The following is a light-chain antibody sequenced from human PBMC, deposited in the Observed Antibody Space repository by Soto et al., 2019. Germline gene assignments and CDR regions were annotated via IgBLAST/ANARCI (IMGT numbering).Light chain of an antibody. Sequence: EFVLTQSPVTLSLSPGERATLSCRASHFISTNYLAWYQQRSGQAPRLLIYGTSTRATGIPDRFSGSGSGTDFTLTISRLEPEDFAVYFCQQYATSPTWTFGQGTKVES. CDR3: QQYATSPTWT. J-gene: IGKJ1*01. CDR2: GTS. V-gene: IGKV3-20*01. CDR1: HFISTNY.